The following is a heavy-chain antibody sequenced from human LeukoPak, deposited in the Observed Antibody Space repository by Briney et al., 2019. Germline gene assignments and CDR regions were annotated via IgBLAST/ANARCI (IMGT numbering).Heavy chain of an antibody. CDR1: GFTFSRHG. CDR2: IYSGGST. V-gene: IGHV3-66*01. J-gene: IGHJ3*02. CDR3: ARDLKGAFDI. Sequence: GGSLRLSCVASGFTFSRHGMNWVRQAPGKGLEWVSVIYSGGSTYYADSVKGRFTISRDNSKNTLYLQMNSLRAEDTAVYYCARDLKGAFDIWGQGTMVTVSS.